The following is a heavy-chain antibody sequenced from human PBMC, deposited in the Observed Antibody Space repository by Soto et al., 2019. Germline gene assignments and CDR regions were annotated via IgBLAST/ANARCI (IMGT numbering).Heavy chain of an antibody. D-gene: IGHD3-22*01. CDR1: GFTFSSYA. CDR2: ISGSGGST. Sequence: EVQLLESGGGLVQPGGSLRLSCAASGFTFSSYAMSWVRQAPGKGLEWVSAISGSGGSTYYADSVKGRFTISRDNSKNTLYLQMTGLRAEDTAVYYCAKDLSGDSSGYYYYYGMDVWGQGTTVTVSS. V-gene: IGHV3-23*01. CDR3: AKDLSGDSSGYYYYYGMDV. J-gene: IGHJ6*02.